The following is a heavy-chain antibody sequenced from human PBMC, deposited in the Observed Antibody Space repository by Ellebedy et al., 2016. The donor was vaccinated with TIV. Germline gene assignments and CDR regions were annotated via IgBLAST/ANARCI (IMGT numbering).Heavy chain of an antibody. J-gene: IGHJ4*02. CDR2: IFSAADGGET. CDR3: ARDAAGNGGKLDY. CDR1: GFTATTNY. Sequence: PGGSLRLSCAASGFTATTNYMNWVRQAPGKGLEWVSAIFSAADGGETHYAASVKGRFTIYRDSSKTTLYLQMNSLRAEDTAVYYCARDAAGNGGKLDYWGQGALVTVSS. D-gene: IGHD4-23*01. V-gene: IGHV3-53*01.